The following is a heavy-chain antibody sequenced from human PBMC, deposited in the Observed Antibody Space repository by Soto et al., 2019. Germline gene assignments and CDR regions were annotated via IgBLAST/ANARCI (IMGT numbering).Heavy chain of an antibody. CDR1: GFTFSSYG. CDR3: ARRGYDLTGPFDY. D-gene: IGHD5-12*01. J-gene: IGHJ4*02. Sequence: QVQLVESGGGVVQPGRSLRLSCAASGFTFSSYGMHWVRQAPGKGLEWVAVIWYDGSNKYYADSVKGRVTISRDNSKNTLYLQMNSLRAEDTAVYYCARRGYDLTGPFDYWGQGTLVTVSS. CDR2: IWYDGSNK. V-gene: IGHV3-33*01.